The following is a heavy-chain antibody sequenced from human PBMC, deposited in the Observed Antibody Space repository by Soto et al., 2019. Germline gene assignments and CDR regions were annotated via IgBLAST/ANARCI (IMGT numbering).Heavy chain of an antibody. CDR2: ISSSSSYT. Sequence: QVQLVESGGGLVKPGGSLRLSCAASGFTFSDYYMSWIRQAPGKGLEWVSYISSSSSYTNYADSVKGRFTISRDNAKNLLGLXXNRLRAADTAVYYCAREGRNIVVVPAAHYYYGMDVWGQGTTVTVSS. D-gene: IGHD2-2*01. V-gene: IGHV3-11*05. CDR3: AREGRNIVVVPAAHYYYGMDV. J-gene: IGHJ6*02. CDR1: GFTFSDYY.